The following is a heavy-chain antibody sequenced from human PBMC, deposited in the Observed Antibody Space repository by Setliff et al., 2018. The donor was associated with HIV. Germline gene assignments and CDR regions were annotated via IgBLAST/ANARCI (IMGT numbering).Heavy chain of an antibody. Sequence: SETLSXTCSVSGDSISRSNYYWGWTRQSPGKGLEWVGSISSSGGTSYSAASLKSRVTLSIDTSKNQFSLKLTSVTAADTAMYYCARTGWAQLMQGAWFGPWGQGVLVTVSS. D-gene: IGHD2-8*01. CDR3: ARTGWAQLMQGAWFGP. CDR1: GDSISRSNYY. CDR2: ISSSGGT. V-gene: IGHV4-39*01. J-gene: IGHJ5*02.